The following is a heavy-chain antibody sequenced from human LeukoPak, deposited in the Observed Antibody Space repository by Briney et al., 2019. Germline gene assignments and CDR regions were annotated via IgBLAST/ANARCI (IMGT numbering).Heavy chain of an antibody. CDR3: ARRKAFYGMDV. V-gene: IGHV4-59*08. Sequence: PSETLCLTCAVSGGSISGYYWSWVRQPPGKGLECIWYIYYSGSTNYNPSLKSRVTISVDTSKNQFSLKLSAVTAADTAVYCGARRKAFYGMDVWGQGTTVTVSS. J-gene: IGHJ6*02. CDR2: IYYSGST. CDR1: GGSISGYY.